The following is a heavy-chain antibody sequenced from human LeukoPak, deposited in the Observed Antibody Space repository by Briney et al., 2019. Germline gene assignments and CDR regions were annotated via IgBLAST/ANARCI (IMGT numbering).Heavy chain of an antibody. CDR2: INPNSGGT. V-gene: IGHV1-2*06. CDR3: ARESSISATGTLPWFDP. Sequence: GASVKVSCKASGYTFTGYYMHWARQAPGQGLEWMGRINPNSGGTNYAQKFQGRVTMTRDTSISTAYMELSRLRSDDTAVYYCARESSISATGTLPWFDPWGLGTLVTVSS. J-gene: IGHJ5*02. CDR1: GYTFTGYY. D-gene: IGHD1-1*01.